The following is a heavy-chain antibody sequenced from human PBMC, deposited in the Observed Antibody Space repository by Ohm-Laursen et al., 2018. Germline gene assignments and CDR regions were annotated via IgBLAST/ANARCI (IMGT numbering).Heavy chain of an antibody. CDR2: IKQDGSKT. CDR3: ARDIHYDVLTGPDY. Sequence: LSLTCAASGFTLSTYWMSWVRQAPGKGLEWVANIKQDGSKTYYVDSVKGRFTISRDNAQNSLFLQMNSLRAEDTAVYYCARDIHYDVLTGPDYWGQGSLVTVSS. CDR1: GFTLSTYW. V-gene: IGHV3-7*01. J-gene: IGHJ4*02. D-gene: IGHD3-9*01.